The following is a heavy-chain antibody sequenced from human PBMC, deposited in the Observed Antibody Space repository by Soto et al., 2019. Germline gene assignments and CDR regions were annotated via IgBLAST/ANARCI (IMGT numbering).Heavy chain of an antibody. Sequence: QVQLVESGGGVVQPGRSLRLSCAASGFTFSSYAMHWVRQAPGKGLEWVAVISYDGSNKYYADSVKGRFTISRDNSKNTLYLQMNSLRAEDTAVYYCARDYNVVVPAAMIGAFDIWGQGTMVTVSS. V-gene: IGHV3-30-3*01. D-gene: IGHD2-2*01. CDR1: GFTFSSYA. J-gene: IGHJ3*02. CDR3: ARDYNVVVPAAMIGAFDI. CDR2: ISYDGSNK.